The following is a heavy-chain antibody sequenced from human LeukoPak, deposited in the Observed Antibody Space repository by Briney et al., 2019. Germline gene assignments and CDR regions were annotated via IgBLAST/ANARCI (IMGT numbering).Heavy chain of an antibody. D-gene: IGHD3-9*01. CDR1: GDYITRGYY. CDR3: ARHYDKWTGLFDY. CDR2: IYHSGST. Sequence: SQTLSLTCTVSGDYITRGYYWGWIRQPPGKGLEWIGTIYHSGSTYYNPSLKSRVTISVDTSKNQFSLKLSSVTAADTAAYYCARHYDKWTGLFDYWGQGTLVTVSS. V-gene: IGHV4-38-2*02. J-gene: IGHJ4*02.